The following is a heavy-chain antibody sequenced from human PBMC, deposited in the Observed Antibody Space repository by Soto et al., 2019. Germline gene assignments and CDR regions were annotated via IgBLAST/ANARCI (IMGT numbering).Heavy chain of an antibody. CDR2: IYASGRT. CDR3: ARHFDVDPSLDQYYFDL. Sequence: SETLSLTCTVSGVSITPYFWSWIRQPAGKAPEWVGHIYASGRTTYNPSLKSRVTMFVSQTQVSLRLTSVTAADTAVYYCARHFDVDPSLDQYYFDLWGRGALVTVPQ. CDR1: GVSITPYF. V-gene: IGHV4-4*07. J-gene: IGHJ2*01. D-gene: IGHD3-9*01.